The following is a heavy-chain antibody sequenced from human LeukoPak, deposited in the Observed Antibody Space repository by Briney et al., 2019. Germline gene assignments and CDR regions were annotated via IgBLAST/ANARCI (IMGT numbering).Heavy chain of an antibody. D-gene: IGHD3-22*01. J-gene: IGHJ4*02. V-gene: IGHV3-21*06. CDR1: GFTFSSYS. CDR2: ISSRSSYI. CDR3: AREDYYDSSGYDY. Sequence: GGSLRLSCAASGFTFSSYSMNWVRQAPGKGLEWASSISSRSSYIYYADSVKGRFTISRDNAKNSLYLQMNSLRAEDTAVYYCAREDYYDSSGYDYWGQGTLVTVSS.